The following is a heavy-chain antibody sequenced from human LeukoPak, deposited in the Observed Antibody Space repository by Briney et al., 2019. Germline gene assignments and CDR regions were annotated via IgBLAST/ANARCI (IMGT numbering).Heavy chain of an antibody. CDR2: ISSRSSYI. CDR1: GFTFSSYS. J-gene: IGHJ6*03. Sequence: GGSLRLSCAASGFTFSSYSMNWVRQAPGKGLEWVSSISSRSSYIYYADSVKGRFTISRDNAKNSLYLQMNSLRAEDTAVYYCASPTHSTSCPGRCYYMDVWGKGTTVTVSS. D-gene: IGHD2-2*01. CDR3: ASPTHSTSCPGRCYYMDV. V-gene: IGHV3-21*01.